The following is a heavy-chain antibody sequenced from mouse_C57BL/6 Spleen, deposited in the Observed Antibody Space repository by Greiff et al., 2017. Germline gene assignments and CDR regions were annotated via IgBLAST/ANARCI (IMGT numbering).Heavy chain of an antibody. CDR3: ARSVLYGNYTWFAY. CDR2: IYPRSGNT. CDR1: GYTFTSYG. V-gene: IGHV1-81*01. Sequence: VQGVESGAELARPGASVKLSCKASGYTFTSYGISWVKQRTGQGLEWIGEIYPRSGNTYYNEKFKGKATLTADKSSSTAYMELRSLTSEDSAVYFCARSVLYGNYTWFAYWGQGTLVTVSA. D-gene: IGHD2-1*01. J-gene: IGHJ3*01.